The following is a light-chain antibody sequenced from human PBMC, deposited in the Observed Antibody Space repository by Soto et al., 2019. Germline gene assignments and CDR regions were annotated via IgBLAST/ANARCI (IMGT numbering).Light chain of an antibody. CDR2: EVS. V-gene: IGLV2-8*01. Sequence: AMTQPPSKSGSPGLSVTISCTGTSSDVGGYNYISWYQQHPGKAPKLMIYEVSKRPSGVPDRFSGSKSGNTASLTVSGLQAEDEADYYCSSYAGSNNYVFXIGIKVTVL. CDR3: SSYAGSNNYV. CDR1: SSDVGGYNY. J-gene: IGLJ1*01.